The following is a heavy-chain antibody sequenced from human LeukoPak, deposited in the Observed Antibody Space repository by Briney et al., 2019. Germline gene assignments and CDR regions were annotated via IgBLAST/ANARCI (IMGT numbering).Heavy chain of an antibody. Sequence: GGSLRLSCAASGFTFSSYSMNWVRQAPGKGLEWVSYISSSSSTIYYADSVKGRFTISRDNAKNSLYLQMNSLRAEDTAVYYCARDVPAAISYYYGMDVWGQGTTVTVSS. CDR2: ISSSSSTI. CDR3: ARDVPAAISYYYGMDV. V-gene: IGHV3-48*04. J-gene: IGHJ6*02. D-gene: IGHD2-2*02. CDR1: GFTFSSYS.